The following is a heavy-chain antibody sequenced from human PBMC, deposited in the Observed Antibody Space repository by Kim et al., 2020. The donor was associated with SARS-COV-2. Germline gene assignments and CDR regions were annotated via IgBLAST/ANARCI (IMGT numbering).Heavy chain of an antibody. CDR2: ISYDGSNK. CDR3: ARGYSGSYFPAFDI. CDR1: GFTFSSYA. D-gene: IGHD1-26*01. Sequence: GGSLRLSCAASGFTFSSYAMHWVRQAPGKGLEWVAVISYDGSNKYYADSVKGRFTISRDNSKNTLYLQMNSLRAEDTAVYYCARGYSGSYFPAFDIWGQG. V-gene: IGHV3-30-3*01. J-gene: IGHJ3*02.